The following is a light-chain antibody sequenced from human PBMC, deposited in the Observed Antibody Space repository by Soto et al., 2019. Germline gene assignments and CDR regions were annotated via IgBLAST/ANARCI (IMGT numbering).Light chain of an antibody. V-gene: IGKV1-39*01. CDR3: QQYSSLWT. CDR2: AAS. J-gene: IGKJ1*01. CDR1: QSISMY. Sequence: DIQMTQSPSSLSASVGDRVTITCRASQSISMYLNWYQQKPGKAPKPLIYAASSLQSGVPSRFSGSGSGTDFTLTISSLQPEDSAIYYCQQYSSLWTFGQGTKVDIK.